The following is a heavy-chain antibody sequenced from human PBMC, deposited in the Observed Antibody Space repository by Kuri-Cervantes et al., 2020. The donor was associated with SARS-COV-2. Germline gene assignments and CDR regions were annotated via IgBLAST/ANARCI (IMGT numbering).Heavy chain of an antibody. CDR3: ARGGYYDTSGYYPYYFDY. CDR2: IYYSGST. D-gene: IGHD3-22*01. V-gene: IGHV4-61*01. J-gene: IGHJ4*02. Sequence: GSLRLSCTVSGGSVSSGSYYWSWIRQPPGKGLEWIGYIYYSGSTNYNPSLKSRVTISLDTSKNQFSLKLSSVTAADTAVFYCARGGYYDTSGYYPYYFDYWGQGTLVTVSS. CDR1: GGSVSSGSYY.